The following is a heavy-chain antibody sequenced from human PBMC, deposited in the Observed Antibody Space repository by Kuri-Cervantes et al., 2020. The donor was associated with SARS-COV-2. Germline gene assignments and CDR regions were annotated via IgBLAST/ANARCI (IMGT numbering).Heavy chain of an antibody. J-gene: IGHJ4*02. Sequence: GGSLRLSCAASGFTFSSYAMSWVRQAPGKGLEWVSAISGSGGSTYYADSAKGRFTISRDNSKNTLYLQMNSLRAEDTAVYYCAKDFWSGYYYFDYWGQGTLVTVSS. CDR3: AKDFWSGYYYFDY. V-gene: IGHV3-23*01. D-gene: IGHD3-3*01. CDR1: GFTFSSYA. CDR2: ISGSGGST.